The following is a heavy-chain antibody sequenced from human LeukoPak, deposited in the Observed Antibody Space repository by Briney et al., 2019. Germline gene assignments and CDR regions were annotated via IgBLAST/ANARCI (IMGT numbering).Heavy chain of an antibody. D-gene: IGHD6-19*01. Sequence: EASVKVSCKASGYTFSDYYMHWVRQAPGQGLEWMGWINPCSGGTNYAEKFQGRVTMTRDTSITTAYMELSSLRSDDTAMYYCETLRRSGWYIGDWGQGTLVTVSS. J-gene: IGHJ4*02. CDR1: GYTFSDYY. CDR3: ETLRRSGWYIGD. CDR2: INPCSGGT. V-gene: IGHV1-2*02.